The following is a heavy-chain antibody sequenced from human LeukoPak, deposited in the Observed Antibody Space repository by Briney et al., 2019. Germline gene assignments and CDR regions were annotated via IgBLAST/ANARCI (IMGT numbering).Heavy chain of an antibody. D-gene: IGHD3-22*01. Sequence: PGRSLRLSCAASGFTFSSYATHWVRQAPGKGLEWVAVISYDGSNKYYADSVKGRFTISRDNSKNTLYLQMNSLRAEDTAVYYCAREYYGSSGYYYYYGMDVWGQGTTVTVSS. CDR1: GFTFSSYA. V-gene: IGHV3-30-3*01. J-gene: IGHJ6*02. CDR3: AREYYGSSGYYYYYGMDV. CDR2: ISYDGSNK.